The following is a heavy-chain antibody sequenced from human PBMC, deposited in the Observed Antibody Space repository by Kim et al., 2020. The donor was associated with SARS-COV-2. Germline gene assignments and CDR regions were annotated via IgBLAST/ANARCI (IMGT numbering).Heavy chain of an antibody. CDR2: INHSGST. V-gene: IGHV4-34*01. J-gene: IGHJ5*02. Sequence: SETLSLTCAVYGGSFSGYYWSWIRQPPGKGLEWIGEINHSGSTNYNPSLKSRVTISVDTSKNQFSLKLSSVTAADTAVYYWARGRPLIVVVIASKGWFDPWGQGALLTVSS. D-gene: IGHD2-21*01. CDR1: GGSFSGYY. CDR3: ARGRPLIVVVIASKGWFDP.